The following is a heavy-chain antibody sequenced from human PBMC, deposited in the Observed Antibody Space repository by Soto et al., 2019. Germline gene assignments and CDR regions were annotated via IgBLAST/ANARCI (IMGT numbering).Heavy chain of an antibody. D-gene: IGHD5-18*01. CDR1: GGTITRGDHF. Sequence: TSGTLSLTCSVSGGTITRGDHFWSWVLQSPGKGLEWLGYIYYTGSTYYNPSLKGRVMMTIDTSKHQFSLNLSSVTAADKEVFYCGRGQTAIDVRGQGTTVTFSS. V-gene: IGHV4-30-4*01. CDR3: GRGQTAIDV. J-gene: IGHJ6*02. CDR2: IYYTGST.